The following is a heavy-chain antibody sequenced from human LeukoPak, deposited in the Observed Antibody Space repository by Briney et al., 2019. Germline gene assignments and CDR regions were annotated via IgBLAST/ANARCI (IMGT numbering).Heavy chain of an antibody. Sequence: SATLSLTCAVSGYSISSGYYWGWIRQPPGKGLEGSGSIYHSGSTYYNPSLKSRVTISVDTSKNQFSLKLSSVTAADTAVYYCARRNIVVVPAAPHYYYYYYMDVWGKGTTVTVSS. CDR2: IYHSGST. CDR3: ARRNIVVVPAAPHYYYYYYMDV. D-gene: IGHD2-2*01. V-gene: IGHV4-38-2*01. J-gene: IGHJ6*03. CDR1: GYSISSGYY.